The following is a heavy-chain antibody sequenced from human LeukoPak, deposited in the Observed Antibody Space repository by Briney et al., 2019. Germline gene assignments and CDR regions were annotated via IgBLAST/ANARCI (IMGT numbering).Heavy chain of an antibody. CDR2: IYYSGST. CDR3: ARHPKNYYTSSGYYDY. V-gene: IGHV4-59*08. J-gene: IGHJ4*02. Sequence: SETLSLTCTVSGGSISSYYWSWIRQPPGKGLEWIGYIYYSGSTNYNPSLKSRVTISVDTSENQFSLKLTSVTAADTAVYYCARHPKNYYTSSGYYDYWGQGTSVTVSS. CDR1: GGSISSYY. D-gene: IGHD3-22*01.